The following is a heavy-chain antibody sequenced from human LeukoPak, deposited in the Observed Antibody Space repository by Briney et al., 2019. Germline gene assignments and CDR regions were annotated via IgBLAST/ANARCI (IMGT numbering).Heavy chain of an antibody. Sequence: ASVKVSCKASGYTFTGYYMHWVRQAPGQGLEWLGWINPNSGGTNYAQKFQGRVTMTRDTSISTAYMELSRLRSDDTAVYYCARDVGGNSAVDYWGLGTLVTVSS. CDR3: ARDVGGNSAVDY. J-gene: IGHJ4*02. CDR2: INPNSGGT. D-gene: IGHD4-23*01. V-gene: IGHV1-2*02. CDR1: GYTFTGYY.